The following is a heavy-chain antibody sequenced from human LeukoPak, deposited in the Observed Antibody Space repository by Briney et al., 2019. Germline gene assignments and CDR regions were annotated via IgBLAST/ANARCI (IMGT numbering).Heavy chain of an antibody. CDR3: ASAGVYGDYFSGDY. D-gene: IGHD4-17*01. CDR2: IIPIFGTA. CDR1: GGTFSSYA. J-gene: IGHJ4*02. V-gene: IGHV1-69*06. Sequence: ASVKVSCKASGGTFSSYAISWVRQAPGQGLEWMGGIIPIFGTANYAQKFQGRVTITADKSTSTAYMELSSLRSEDTAVYYCASAGVYGDYFSGDYWGQGTLVTVPS.